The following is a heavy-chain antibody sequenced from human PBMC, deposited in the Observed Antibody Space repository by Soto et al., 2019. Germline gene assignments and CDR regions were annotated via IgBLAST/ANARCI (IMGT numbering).Heavy chain of an antibody. CDR2: ISGSGGST. CDR3: AREGGYYHYLDY. D-gene: IGHD1-26*01. Sequence: GGSLRLSCAASGFTFSSYAMSWVRQAPGKGLEWVSAISGSGGSTYYADSVKGRFTTSRHNSKNTLYLQMNSLRAEDTAVYYCAREGGYYHYLDYWGQGALVTVSS. V-gene: IGHV3-23*01. CDR1: GFTFSSYA. J-gene: IGHJ4*02.